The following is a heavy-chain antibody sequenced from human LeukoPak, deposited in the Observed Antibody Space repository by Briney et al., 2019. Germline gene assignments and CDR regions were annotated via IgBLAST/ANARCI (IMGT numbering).Heavy chain of an antibody. D-gene: IGHD1-26*01. Sequence: ASVKVSCKASGYTFTSYGFSWVRQAPGQGLEWMGWISAYNGKTNYAQKLQGRVTMTTDTSTSTAYMELRSLRSDDTAMYYCARASRVRPTRTAFDIWGQGTVVTVSS. V-gene: IGHV1-18*01. J-gene: IGHJ3*02. CDR3: ARASRVRPTRTAFDI. CDR2: ISAYNGKT. CDR1: GYTFTSYG.